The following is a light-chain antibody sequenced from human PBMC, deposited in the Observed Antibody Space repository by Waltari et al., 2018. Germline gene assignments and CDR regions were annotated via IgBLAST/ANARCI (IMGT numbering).Light chain of an antibody. Sequence: IVMTQSPDSLAVSLGERATINCKSSQSVLYSSNNKNYLAWYQQKPGQPPKLPIYWASTRESGVPDRFSGSGSGTDFTLTISSLQAEDVAVYYCQQYYSTPTFGGGTKVEIK. CDR3: QQYYSTPT. V-gene: IGKV4-1*01. J-gene: IGKJ4*01. CDR2: WAS. CDR1: QSVLYSSNNKNY.